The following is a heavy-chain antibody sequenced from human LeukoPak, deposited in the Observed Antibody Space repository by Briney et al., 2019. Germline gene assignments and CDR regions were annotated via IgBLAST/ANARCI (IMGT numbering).Heavy chain of an antibody. CDR3: AKSPVSSCRGSFCYPFDY. V-gene: IGHV3-23*01. Sequence: PGRSLRLSCAASGFTFSSYGMHWVRQIPGKGLEWVSAISGSDDGTYYADSVKGRFTISRDNSRNTLYLQMNTLRAEDTAVYFCAKSPVSSCRGSFCYPFDYWGQGNLVTVSS. CDR1: GFTFSSYG. CDR2: ISGSDDGT. J-gene: IGHJ4*02. D-gene: IGHD2-15*01.